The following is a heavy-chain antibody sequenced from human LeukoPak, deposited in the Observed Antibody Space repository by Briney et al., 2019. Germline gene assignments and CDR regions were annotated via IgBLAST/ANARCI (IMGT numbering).Heavy chain of an antibody. V-gene: IGHV4-61*01. CDR3: AREVHYYGSGTYFFWFDP. J-gene: IGHJ5*02. D-gene: IGHD3-10*01. CDR2: IYDSGST. CDR1: GGSISSSSYY. Sequence: PSETLSLTCTVSGGSISSSSYYWSWIRQPPGKGLEWIGFIYDSGSTNYNSSLKSRVTISVDTSKNQVSLKLTSVTAADTAIYYCAREVHYYGSGTYFFWFDPWGQGTLVTVSS.